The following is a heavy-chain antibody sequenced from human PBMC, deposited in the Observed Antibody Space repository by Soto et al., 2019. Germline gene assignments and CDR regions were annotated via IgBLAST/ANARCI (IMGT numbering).Heavy chain of an antibody. V-gene: IGHV1-18*01. CDR2: LSANNGNT. J-gene: IGHJ5*02. Sequence: QVQLVQSGAAVKKPGASVNVSCKASGYTFTSYGVSWVRQAPGQGLEWMGWLSANNGNTNYAQELQGRLTMTTDTSTSTAYMELRSLRSDDTAVYYCARSYYYDSSGYYGFDPWGQGTLVTVSS. CDR3: ARSYYYDSSGYYGFDP. CDR1: GYTFTSYG. D-gene: IGHD3-22*01.